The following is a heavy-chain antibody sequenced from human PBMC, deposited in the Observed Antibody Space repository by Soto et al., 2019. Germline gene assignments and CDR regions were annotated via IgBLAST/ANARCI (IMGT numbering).Heavy chain of an antibody. J-gene: IGHJ5*02. CDR2: IIPIFGTA. D-gene: IGHD3-9*01. Sequence: SVKVSCKASGGAFSSYAISWVRQAPGQGLEWMGGIIPIFGTANYAQKFQGRVTITADESTSTAYMELSSLRSEDTAVYYCATVHYDILTGYYRPNNWFDPWGQGTLVTVSS. CDR3: ATVHYDILTGYYRPNNWFDP. CDR1: GGAFSSYA. V-gene: IGHV1-69*13.